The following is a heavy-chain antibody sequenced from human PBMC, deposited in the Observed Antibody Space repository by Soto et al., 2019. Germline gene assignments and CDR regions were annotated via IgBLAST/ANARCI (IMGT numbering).Heavy chain of an antibody. V-gene: IGHV1-3*01. CDR3: ARAPYYDFWSGSYYYGMDV. CDR2: INAGNGNT. D-gene: IGHD3-3*01. J-gene: IGHJ6*02. Sequence: ASVKVSCKASGYTFTGYAMHWVRQAPGQRLEWMGWINAGNGNTKYSQKFQGRFTITRDTSASTAYMELSSPRSEDTAVYYCARAPYYDFWSGSYYYGMDVWGQGTTVTVSS. CDR1: GYTFTGYA.